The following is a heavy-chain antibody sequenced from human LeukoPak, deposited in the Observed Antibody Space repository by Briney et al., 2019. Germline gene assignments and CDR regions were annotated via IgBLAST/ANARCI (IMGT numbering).Heavy chain of an antibody. V-gene: IGHV4-61*05. J-gene: IGHJ4*02. CDR2: IYYSGST. CDR1: GGSISSSSYY. CDR3: ARASSSWSFYFDY. D-gene: IGHD6-13*01. Sequence: SETLSLTCTVSGGSISSSSYYWGWIRQPPGKGLEWIGYIYYSGSTNYNPSLKSRVTISVDTSKNQFSLKLSSVTAADTAVYYCARASSSWSFYFDYWGQGTLVTVSS.